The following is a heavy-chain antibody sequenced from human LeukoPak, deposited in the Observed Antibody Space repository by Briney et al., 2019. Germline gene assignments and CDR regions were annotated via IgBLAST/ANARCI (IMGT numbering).Heavy chain of an antibody. V-gene: IGHV4-39*07. CDR3: ARVSSSWYQDWYFDR. Sequence: SDTLSLTCTVSGGSISSSSYYWGWLRQPPGKGLEWIGSIYISGSPNYNPSLNSGITISVDTSKYHFSLMLTSVPAADTAVYYCARVSSSWYQDWYFDRWGRGTLVTVSS. CDR2: IYISGSP. CDR1: GGSISSSSYY. D-gene: IGHD6-13*01. J-gene: IGHJ2*01.